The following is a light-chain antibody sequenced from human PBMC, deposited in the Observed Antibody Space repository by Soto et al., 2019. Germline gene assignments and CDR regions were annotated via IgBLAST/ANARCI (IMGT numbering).Light chain of an antibody. J-gene: IGKJ1*01. CDR1: QSISSW. V-gene: IGKV1-5*03. CDR2: KAS. CDR3: QQYNTYST. Sequence: DIQMTQSPSTLSASVGDRVTITCRASQSISSWLAWYQQKPGKAPNLLIYKASSLESGVPSRFSGSGSGTEFTLTFSSLQPDDFATYYCQQYNTYSTFGQGTNVDI.